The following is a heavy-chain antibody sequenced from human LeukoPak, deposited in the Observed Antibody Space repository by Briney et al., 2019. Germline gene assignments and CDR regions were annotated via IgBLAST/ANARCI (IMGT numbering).Heavy chain of an antibody. CDR1: GFTFSSYS. J-gene: IGHJ3*02. D-gene: IGHD2-15*01. CDR2: ISSSSSYI. Sequence: GGSLRLSCAASGFTFSSYSMNWVRQAPGKGLEWVSSISSSSSYIYYADSVKGRFTISRGNAKNSLYLQMNSLRAEDTAVYYCASCSGGMICMVGDAFDIWGQGTMVTVSS. V-gene: IGHV3-21*01. CDR3: ASCSGGMICMVGDAFDI.